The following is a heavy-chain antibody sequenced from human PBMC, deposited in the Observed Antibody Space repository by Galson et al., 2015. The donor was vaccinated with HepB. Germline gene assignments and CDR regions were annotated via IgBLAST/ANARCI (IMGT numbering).Heavy chain of an antibody. V-gene: IGHV3-64D*06. Sequence: SLRLSCAASGFTFSSYAMHWVRQAPGKGLEYLSSVSDSGNNIYYADSAQGRIIISRDNSKNTLYLQMSSLKVEDTAFYYCVKDLYGFTGMDVWGQGTTVTVSS. CDR1: GFTFSSYA. CDR3: VKDLYGFTGMDV. D-gene: IGHD3-16*01. J-gene: IGHJ6*02. CDR2: VSDSGNNI.